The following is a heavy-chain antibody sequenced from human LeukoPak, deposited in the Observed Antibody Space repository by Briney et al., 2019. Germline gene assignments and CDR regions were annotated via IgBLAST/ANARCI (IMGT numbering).Heavy chain of an antibody. V-gene: IGHV3-21*04. D-gene: IGHD6-13*01. J-gene: IGHJ6*02. CDR3: ARDPYSSSWSYGMDV. CDR2: ISSSSSYI. Sequence: KSGGSLRLSCAASGFTFSSYTMNWVRQAPGKGLEWVSSISSSSSYIYYGDSVKGRFTISRDNAKSSLYLQMSGLRAEDTAVYYCARDPYSSSWSYGMDVWGQGTTVTVSS. CDR1: GFTFSSYT.